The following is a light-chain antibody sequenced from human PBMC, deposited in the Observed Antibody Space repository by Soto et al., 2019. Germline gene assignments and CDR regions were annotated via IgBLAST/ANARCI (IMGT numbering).Light chain of an antibody. CDR1: QSISNF. V-gene: IGKV1-39*01. Sequence: IQFTHSPSSLSTSVGDSVTITCRSSQSISNFLNWYQHKPGKAPDLVIYAASTLFSGVPSRFRGSGSGTDFTLTITSLQPEDFATYYCQQSYRAPYTFGQGTKVDIK. CDR2: AAS. CDR3: QQSYRAPYT. J-gene: IGKJ2*01.